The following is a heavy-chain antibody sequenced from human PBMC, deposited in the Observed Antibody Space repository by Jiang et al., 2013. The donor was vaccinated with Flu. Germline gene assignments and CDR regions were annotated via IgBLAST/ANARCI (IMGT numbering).Heavy chain of an antibody. D-gene: IGHD3-16*02. CDR1: GYTFTNYL. Sequence: SGAEVKEPGASVKVSCTTSGYTFTNYLIHWVRQAPGQGLEWVGIINPSNGDTNYAQKLQGRVTMTRDTSTSTVYMELSTLRSEDTAVYYCAREYIGGNFDHWGQGTLVTVSS. V-gene: IGHV1-46*04. CDR2: INPSNGDT. J-gene: IGHJ4*02. CDR3: AREYIGGNFDH.